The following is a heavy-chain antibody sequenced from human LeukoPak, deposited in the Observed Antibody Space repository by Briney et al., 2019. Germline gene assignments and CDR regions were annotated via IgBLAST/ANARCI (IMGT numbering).Heavy chain of an antibody. D-gene: IGHD1-26*01. CDR3: ARERGIVGATEGVGWFDP. CDR2: IIPIFGTA. V-gene: IGHV1-69*13. Sequence: ASVKVSCKASGYTFTGYYMHWVRQAPGQGLEWMGGIIPIFGTANYAQKFQGRVTITADESTSTAYMELSSLRSEDTAVYYCARERGIVGATEGVGWFDPWGQGTLVTVSS. J-gene: IGHJ5*02. CDR1: GYTFTGYY.